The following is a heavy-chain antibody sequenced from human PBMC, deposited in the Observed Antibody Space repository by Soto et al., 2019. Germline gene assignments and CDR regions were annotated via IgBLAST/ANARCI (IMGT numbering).Heavy chain of an antibody. Sequence: QVQLVESGGGVVQPGRSLRLSCAASGFTFSSYAMHWVRQAPGKGLEWVAVISYDGSNKYYADSVKGRFTTSRDNSKNTLYLQMDSLGAEDTAIYYCPKVVGDGNYYYDFWGQGTLVTVSS. V-gene: IGHV3-30-3*01. CDR3: PKVVGDGNYYYDF. J-gene: IGHJ4*02. CDR1: GFTFSSYA. D-gene: IGHD3-16*01. CDR2: ISYDGSNK.